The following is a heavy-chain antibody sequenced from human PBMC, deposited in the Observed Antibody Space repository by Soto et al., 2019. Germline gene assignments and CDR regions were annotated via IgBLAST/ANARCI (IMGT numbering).Heavy chain of an antibody. V-gene: IGHV4-30-2*01. J-gene: IGHJ4*02. Sequence: SETLSLTCAVSGGSISSGGYSWSWIRQPPGKGLEWIGYIYHSGSTYYNPSLKSRVTISVDRSKNQFSLKLSSVTAADTAVYYCARGYGDYVVGNFDYWGQGTLVTVSS. CDR1: GGSISSGGYS. CDR3: ARGYGDYVVGNFDY. CDR2: IYHSGST. D-gene: IGHD4-17*01.